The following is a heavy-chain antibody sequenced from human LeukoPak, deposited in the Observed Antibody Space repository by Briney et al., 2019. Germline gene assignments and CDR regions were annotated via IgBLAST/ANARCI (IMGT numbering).Heavy chain of an antibody. CDR1: GFSVNTNY. CDR2: LYSGGGA. J-gene: IGHJ3*02. D-gene: IGHD2-15*01. CDR3: ARGKTSDDIVEDAFDI. Sequence: PGGSLRLSCAASGFSVNTNYMTWFRQAPGKGLEWVSVLYSGGGAYYADSVKDRFTISRDYSQNTLLLQMNSLRAEDTALYYCARGKTSDDIVEDAFDIWGQGTMVAVSS. V-gene: IGHV3-66*01.